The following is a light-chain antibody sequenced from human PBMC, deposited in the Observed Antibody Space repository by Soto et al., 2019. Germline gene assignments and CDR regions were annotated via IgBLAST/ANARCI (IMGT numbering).Light chain of an antibody. CDR2: KAS. CDR3: QQYNSYWT. CDR1: QTISSW. V-gene: IGKV1-5*03. Sequence: DIQMTQSASTLSGSVXDRVTITCRASQTISSWLAWYQQKPGKAPMLLIYKASTLKSGVPSRFSGSGSGTEFTLTISSLQPDDFATYYCQQYNSYWTFGQGTKVDI. J-gene: IGKJ1*01.